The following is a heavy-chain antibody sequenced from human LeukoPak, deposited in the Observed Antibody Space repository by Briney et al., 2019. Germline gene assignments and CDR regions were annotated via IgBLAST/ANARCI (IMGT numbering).Heavy chain of an antibody. CDR2: IIPIFGTA. D-gene: IGHD2-15*01. J-gene: IGHJ6*03. CDR3: ARAGGLRFVVAATPDYYYMDV. Sequence: GASVKVSCKASGYTFTSYGISWVRQAPGQGLEWMGGIIPIFGTANYAQKFQGRVTITADESTSTAYMELSSLRSEDTAVYYCARAGGLRFVVAATPDYYYMDVWGKGTTVTISS. CDR1: GYTFTSYG. V-gene: IGHV1-69*13.